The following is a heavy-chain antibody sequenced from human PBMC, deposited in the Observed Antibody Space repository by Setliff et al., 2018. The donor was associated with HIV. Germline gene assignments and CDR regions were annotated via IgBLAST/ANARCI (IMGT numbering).Heavy chain of an antibody. D-gene: IGHD3-22*01. CDR3: SRGRVDDSSGYYGVVDFXXXXXMDX. J-gene: IGHJ6*03. CDR1: GGSFSGYY. Sequence: SETLSLTCAVYGGSFSGYYWSWIRQPPGKGLEWIGEINHSGSTNYNPSLKSRVTISVDTSKNQFSLKLSSVTAADTAVYYCSRGRVDDSSGYYGVVDFXXXXXMDXWGXGTTVTVSS. V-gene: IGHV4-34*01. CDR2: INHSGST.